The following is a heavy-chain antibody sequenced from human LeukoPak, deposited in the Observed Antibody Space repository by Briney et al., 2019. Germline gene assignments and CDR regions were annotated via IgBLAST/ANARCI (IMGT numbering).Heavy chain of an antibody. V-gene: IGHV1-2*02. CDR2: INPNSGGT. D-gene: IGHD3-9*01. CDR3: ARGGYDILTGYYSRNWFDP. Sequence: GASVKVSCKASGYTFTGYYMHWVRQAPGQGLEWMGWINPNSGGTNYAQKFQGRVTMTRDTSIGTAYMELSRLRSDDTAVYYCARGGYDILTGYYSRNWFDPWGQGTLVTVSS. J-gene: IGHJ5*02. CDR1: GYTFTGYY.